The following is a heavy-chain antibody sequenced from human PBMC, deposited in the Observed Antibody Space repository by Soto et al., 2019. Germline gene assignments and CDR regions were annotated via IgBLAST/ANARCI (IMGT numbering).Heavy chain of an antibody. CDR2: IYYSGST. J-gene: IGHJ4*02. CDR3: ARGFGAVANLDY. Sequence: QVQLQESGPGLVKPSETLSLTCTVSGGSISSYYWSWIRQPPGKGLEWIGYIYYSGSTNYNPSLKSRVTISVDTSKNQFSLKLSSVTAADTAVYYCARGFGAVANLDYWGQGTLVTVSS. V-gene: IGHV4-59*01. D-gene: IGHD6-19*01. CDR1: GGSISSYY.